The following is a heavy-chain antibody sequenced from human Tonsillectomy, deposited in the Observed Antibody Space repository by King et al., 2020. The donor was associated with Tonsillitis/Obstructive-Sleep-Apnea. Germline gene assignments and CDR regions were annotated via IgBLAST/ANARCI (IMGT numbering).Heavy chain of an antibody. J-gene: IGHJ6*03. CDR1: GFTFDDYA. Sequence: EVQLVESGGGLVQPGRSLRLSCAASGFTFDDYAMHWVRQAPGKGLEWVSGISWNSGSIGYADSVKGRFTISRDNAKNSLYLQMNSLRAEDTALYYCAKDYYDSSGYYPARYYYYMDVWGKGTTVTVSS. CDR2: ISWNSGSI. V-gene: IGHV3-9*01. D-gene: IGHD3-22*01. CDR3: AKDYYDSSGYYPARYYYYMDV.